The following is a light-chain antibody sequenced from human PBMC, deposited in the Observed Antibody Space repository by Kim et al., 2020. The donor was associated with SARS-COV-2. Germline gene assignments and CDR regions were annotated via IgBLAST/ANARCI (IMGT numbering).Light chain of an antibody. Sequence: APGETATITCGGNNIGRKSVHWYQQKPGQAPLLVIYYKNDRPSGIPERFSGSNSGNMATLTISRVEAGDEADYYCQVWDTSSDHVVFGGGTQLTVL. V-gene: IGLV3-21*01. J-gene: IGLJ3*02. CDR3: QVWDTSSDHVV. CDR1: NIGRKS. CDR2: YKN.